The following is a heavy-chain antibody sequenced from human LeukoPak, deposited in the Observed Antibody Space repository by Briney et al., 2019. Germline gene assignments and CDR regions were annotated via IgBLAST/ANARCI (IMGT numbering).Heavy chain of an antibody. J-gene: IGHJ4*02. CDR3: ERDPSGSRDY. D-gene: IGHD1-26*01. CDR1: GGSFSGYY. Sequence: SETLSLTCAVYGGSFSGYYWSWIRQPPGKGLEWIGEINHSGSTNYNPSLKSRVTISVDTSKNQFSLKLSSVTAADTAVYYCERDPSGSRDYWGQGTLVTVSS. CDR2: INHSGST. V-gene: IGHV4-34*01.